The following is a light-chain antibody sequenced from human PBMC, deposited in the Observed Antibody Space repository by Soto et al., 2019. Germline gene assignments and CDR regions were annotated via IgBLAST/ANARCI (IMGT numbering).Light chain of an antibody. CDR2: DAS. J-gene: IGKJ4*01. Sequence: DIQITQSPSTLSASVGDSLTITCRASQSISSWLAWYQQRPGKPPKLLIYDASSLESGVPSRFRGSGSGTEFTLPISRLQPDDFETYYCQQYNSYPLTFGGGTKVDIK. V-gene: IGKV1-5*01. CDR3: QQYNSYPLT. CDR1: QSISSW.